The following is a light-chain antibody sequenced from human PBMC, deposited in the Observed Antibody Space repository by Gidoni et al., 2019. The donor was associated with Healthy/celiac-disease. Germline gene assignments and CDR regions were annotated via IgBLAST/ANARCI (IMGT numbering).Light chain of an antibody. J-gene: IGKJ1*01. CDR3: QQSYSTPWT. CDR2: AAS. CDR1: QSISSY. V-gene: IGKV1-39*01. Sequence: DIQMTPSPSSLSASVGDRVTITCRASQSISSYLNWYQQKPGKAPKLLIYAASRLQSGVPSRFSVSGSGTDFTLTISSLQPEDFATYYCQQSYSTPWTFGQGTKVEIK.